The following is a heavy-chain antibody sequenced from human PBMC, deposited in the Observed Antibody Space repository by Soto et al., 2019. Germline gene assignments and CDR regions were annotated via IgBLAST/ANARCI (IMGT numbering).Heavy chain of an antibody. CDR3: ARGETYLGV. Sequence: QVQLVQSGAEVKKPGSSVKVSCKTSRDTFNKYAFNWVRQAPGQCLEWMGWIIPIFSSRNYAEKFQGRVTITADDSTSTAYMELRSLRFEDTAVYYCARGETYLGVWGQGTTVTVSS. J-gene: IGHJ6*02. CDR2: IIPIFSSR. CDR1: RDTFNKYA. V-gene: IGHV1-69*01. D-gene: IGHD3-16*01.